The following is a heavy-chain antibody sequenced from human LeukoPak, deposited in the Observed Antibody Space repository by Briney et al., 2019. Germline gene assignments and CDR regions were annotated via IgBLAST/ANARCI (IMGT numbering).Heavy chain of an antibody. CDR3: ARHQFGWWQQAGNWFDP. CDR2: IYYSGST. Sequence: SETLSLTCTVSGGSISSSSYYWGWIRQPPGKGLEWIGSIYYSGSTYYNPSLKSRVTISVDTSKNQFSLKLSSVTAADTAVYYCARHQFGWWQQAGNWFDPWGQGTLVTVSS. V-gene: IGHV4-39*01. J-gene: IGHJ5*02. D-gene: IGHD2-15*01. CDR1: GGSISSSSYY.